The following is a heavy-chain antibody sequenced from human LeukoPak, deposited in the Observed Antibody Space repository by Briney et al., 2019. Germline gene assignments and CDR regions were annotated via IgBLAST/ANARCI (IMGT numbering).Heavy chain of an antibody. CDR2: IYYSGST. J-gene: IGHJ4*02. D-gene: IGHD3-10*01. CDR3: AREYYYGSGRLFDY. V-gene: IGHV4-39*01. CDR1: GGSISSSSYY. Sequence: PSETLSLTCTVSGGSISSSSYYWGWVRQPPGKGLEWIGSIYYSGSTYYNPSLKSRVTISVDTSKNQFSLKLSSVTAADTAVYYCAREYYYGSGRLFDYWGQGTLVTVSS.